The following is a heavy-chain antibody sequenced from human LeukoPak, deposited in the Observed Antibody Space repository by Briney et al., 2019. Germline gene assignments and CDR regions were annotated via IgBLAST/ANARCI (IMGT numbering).Heavy chain of an antibody. J-gene: IGHJ5*02. Sequence: SQTLSLTCTVSGGSISSSSWSWFRHPPGKGPNWMGYIDNSGSTNYNPSLKSRVTISLDTSKNQFSLKLSSVTAADTAVYYCVRAVGPVGGYDSPWGQGTLVTVSS. D-gene: IGHD5-12*01. V-gene: IGHV4-59*01. CDR2: IDNSGST. CDR1: GGSISSSS. CDR3: VRAVGPVGGYDSP.